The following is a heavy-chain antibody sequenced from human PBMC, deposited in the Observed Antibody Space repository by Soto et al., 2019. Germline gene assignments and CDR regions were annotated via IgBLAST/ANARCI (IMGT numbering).Heavy chain of an antibody. Sequence: EVQLVESGGGLVQPGGSLRLSCAASGFTFSSYWMHWVRQAPGKGLVWVSRINSDGSSTSYADSVKGRFTISRDNAKNXXYLRMNSLRAENTAVYYCARVGGDYSNYYYYGMDVWGQGTTVTVSS. CDR2: INSDGSST. J-gene: IGHJ6*02. CDR1: GFTFSSYW. D-gene: IGHD4-4*01. V-gene: IGHV3-74*01. CDR3: ARVGGDYSNYYYYGMDV.